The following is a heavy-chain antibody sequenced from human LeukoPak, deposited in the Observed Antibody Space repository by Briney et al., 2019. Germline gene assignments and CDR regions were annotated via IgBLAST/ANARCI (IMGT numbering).Heavy chain of an antibody. D-gene: IGHD3-3*01. V-gene: IGHV3-23*01. CDR1: GFTFTSYA. J-gene: IGHJ4*02. Sequence: GGSLRLSCAASGFTFTSYAMTWVRQAPGKGLEWVSVISGNGETTYYADSVKGRFTISRDNSRNTLYLQMNSLRAEDTAVYYCAKDRELTIFGVISRYFDYWGQGTLVTVSS. CDR2: ISGNGETT. CDR3: AKDRELTIFGVISRYFDY.